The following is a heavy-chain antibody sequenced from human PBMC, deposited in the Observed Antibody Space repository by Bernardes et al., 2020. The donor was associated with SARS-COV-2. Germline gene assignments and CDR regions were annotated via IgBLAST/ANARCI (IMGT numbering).Heavy chain of an antibody. CDR3: AVSSCGIDCYICGLRSWDYGMDV. Sequence: SETLSLTCTVSGGSISSSNYYWGWIRQSPGRGLEWIGSIYSSGNSYHNPSLRSRVSASVDTSKNQFSLRLSFVTAADTAVYYCAVSSCGIDCYICGLRSWDYGMDVWGQGTTVTVSS. CDR2: IYSSGNS. J-gene: IGHJ6*02. D-gene: IGHD2-21*01. V-gene: IGHV4-39*01. CDR1: GGSISSSNYY.